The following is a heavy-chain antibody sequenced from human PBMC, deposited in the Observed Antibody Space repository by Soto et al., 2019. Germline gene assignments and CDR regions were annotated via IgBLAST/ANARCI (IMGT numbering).Heavy chain of an antibody. CDR1: GYAFTTYG. D-gene: IGHD1-1*01. CDR2: ISAHNGNT. J-gene: IGHJ4*02. V-gene: IGHV1-18*01. CDR3: ARGRYGDY. Sequence: QVHLVQSGAEVKKPGASVKVSCKGSGYAFTTYGITWVRQAPGQGLEWMGWISAHNGNTNYAQKLQGRVTVTRDTSTSTAYMELRSLRSDDTAVDECARGRYGDYWWQGDLVTVSS.